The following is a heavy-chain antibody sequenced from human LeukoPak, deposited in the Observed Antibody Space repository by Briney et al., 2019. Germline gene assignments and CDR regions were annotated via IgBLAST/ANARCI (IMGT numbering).Heavy chain of an antibody. J-gene: IGHJ4*02. CDR2: IKQDGSEK. CDR3: ARDQISYDFWSGYYKPFDY. Sequence: GGSLRLSCAASGFTFSTYSMNWVRQAPGKGLEWVANIKQDGSEKYYVDSVKGRFTISRDNAKNSLYLQMNSLRAEDTAVYYCARDQISYDFWSGYYKPFDYWGQGTLVTVSS. D-gene: IGHD3-3*01. V-gene: IGHV3-7*01. CDR1: GFTFSTYS.